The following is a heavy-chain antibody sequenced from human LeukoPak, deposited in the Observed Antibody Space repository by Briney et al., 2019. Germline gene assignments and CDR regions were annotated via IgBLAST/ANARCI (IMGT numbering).Heavy chain of an antibody. CDR2: IYYSGST. J-gene: IGHJ4*02. Sequence: RPSQTLSLTCTVSGGSVSSGGYYWSWIRQHPGKGLEWIGYIYYSGSTYYNPSLKSRVTISVDTSKNQFSLKLSSVTAADTAVYYCARGTYYYGSGSYFVWGQGTLVTVS. D-gene: IGHD3-10*01. CDR1: GGSVSSGGYY. V-gene: IGHV4-31*03. CDR3: ARGTYYYGSGSYFV.